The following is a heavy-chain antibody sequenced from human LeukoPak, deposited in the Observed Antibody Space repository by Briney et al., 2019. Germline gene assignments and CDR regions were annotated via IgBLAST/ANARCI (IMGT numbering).Heavy chain of an antibody. CDR1: GGTFNNYA. J-gene: IGHJ5*02. CDR3: ARVTHTELSTWFDP. D-gene: IGHD5-18*01. CDR2: IIPIFASS. Sequence: SVKVSYKASGGTFNNYAINWVRQAPGQGLEWMGGIIPIFASSNYTQKFQGTVTITADESTTTAYMELSSLRSEDTAVYYCARVTHTELSTWFDPWGQGTLVTVSS. V-gene: IGHV1-69*13.